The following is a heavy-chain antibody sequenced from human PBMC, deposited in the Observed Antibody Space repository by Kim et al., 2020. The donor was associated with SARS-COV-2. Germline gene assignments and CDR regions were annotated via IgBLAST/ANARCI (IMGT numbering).Heavy chain of an antibody. Sequence: ASVKVSCKTSGYIFTTYYMHWVRQAPGQGLEWMGIIYPNGGRTRYAEKFQGRVSMTRDTSTSTVYMELNSLRSEDTAVYYCARGDYYDNSGYMAFWGKGT. D-gene: IGHD3-22*01. J-gene: IGHJ4*02. CDR3: ARGDYYDNSGYMAF. CDR1: GYIFTTYY. V-gene: IGHV1-46*01. CDR2: IYPNGGRT.